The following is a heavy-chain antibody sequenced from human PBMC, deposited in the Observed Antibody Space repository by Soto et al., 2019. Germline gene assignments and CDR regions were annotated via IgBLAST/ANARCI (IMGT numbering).Heavy chain of an antibody. CDR3: AKDSSPYSSGWPLYYFDY. J-gene: IGHJ4*02. V-gene: IGHV3-23*01. D-gene: IGHD6-19*01. Sequence: GGSLRLSCAASGFTFSSYAMSWVRQAPGKGLEWVSAISGSGGSTYYADSVKGRFTISRDNSKNTLYLQMNSLRAEDTAVYYCAKDSSPYSSGWPLYYFDYWGQGTLVTVSS. CDR1: GFTFSSYA. CDR2: ISGSGGST.